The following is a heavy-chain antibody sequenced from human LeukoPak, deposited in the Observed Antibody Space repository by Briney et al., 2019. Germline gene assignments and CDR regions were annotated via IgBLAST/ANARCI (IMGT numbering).Heavy chain of an antibody. CDR2: INPHTGAT. Sequence: ASVEVSCKASAHTFTGYYMHWVRQAPGQGLEWMGWINPHTGATNYAQKFQGRVTMTRDTSLSTAYMKLSSLRSDDTAVYYCARLGSSDIWGQGTMVTVSS. D-gene: IGHD3-16*01. V-gene: IGHV1-2*02. J-gene: IGHJ3*02. CDR3: ARLGSSDI. CDR1: AHTFTGYY.